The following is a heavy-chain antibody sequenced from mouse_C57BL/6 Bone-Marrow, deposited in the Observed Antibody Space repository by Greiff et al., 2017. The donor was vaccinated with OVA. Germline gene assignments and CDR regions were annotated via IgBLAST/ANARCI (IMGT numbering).Heavy chain of an antibody. J-gene: IGHJ3*01. CDR1: GFTFSSYA. D-gene: IGHD2-5*01. V-gene: IGHV5-4*01. CDR2: ISDGGSYT. Sequence: EVQRVESGGGLVKPGGSLKLSCAASGFTFSSYAMSWVRQTPEKRLEWVATISDGGSYTYYPDNVKGRFTISRDNAKNNLYLQMSHLKSEDTAMYYCARDYYSNYFSWFAYWGQGTLVTVSA. CDR3: ARDYYSNYFSWFAY.